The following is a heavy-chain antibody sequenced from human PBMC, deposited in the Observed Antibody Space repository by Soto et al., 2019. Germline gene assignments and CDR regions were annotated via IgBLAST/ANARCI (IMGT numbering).Heavy chain of an antibody. D-gene: IGHD3-9*01. Sequence: SETLSLTCTVSGGSISSGGYYWSWIRQHPGKGLEWIGYIYYSGSTYYNPSLKSRVTISVDTSKNQFSLKLSSVTAADTAVYYCARALILTGYYIHDAFDIWGQGSMVTVSS. CDR3: ARALILTGYYIHDAFDI. CDR1: GGSISSGGYY. J-gene: IGHJ3*02. V-gene: IGHV4-31*03. CDR2: IYYSGST.